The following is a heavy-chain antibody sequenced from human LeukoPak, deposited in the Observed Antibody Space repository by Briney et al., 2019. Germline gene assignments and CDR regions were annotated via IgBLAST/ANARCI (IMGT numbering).Heavy chain of an antibody. Sequence: PGGSLRLSCAVSGFTFSSYGMHWVRQAPGKGLEWVAVIWYDGSNKYYADSVKGRFTISRDNSKNTLYLQMNSLRAEDTAVYYCAKDSYYDSSGYYRWGQGTLVTVSS. CDR1: GFTFSSYG. CDR2: IWYDGSNK. J-gene: IGHJ4*02. V-gene: IGHV3-33*06. D-gene: IGHD3-22*01. CDR3: AKDSYYDSSGYYR.